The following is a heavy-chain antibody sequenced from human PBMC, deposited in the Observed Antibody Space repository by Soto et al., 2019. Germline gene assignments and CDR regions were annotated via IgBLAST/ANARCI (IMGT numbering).Heavy chain of an antibody. CDR1: GGSISSYY. D-gene: IGHD3-3*01. Sequence: QVQLQESGPGLVKPSETLSLTCTVSGGSISSYYWSRIRQPPGKGLEWNGYIYYSGSTNYNPSFKSRFTISIDTYKNLFSLKLSSVTAADTAVYYCARGDHYDFWSGYPRYYYYYYMDVWGKGTTVTVSS. J-gene: IGHJ6*03. V-gene: IGHV4-59*01. CDR3: ARGDHYDFWSGYPRYYYYYYMDV. CDR2: IYYSGST.